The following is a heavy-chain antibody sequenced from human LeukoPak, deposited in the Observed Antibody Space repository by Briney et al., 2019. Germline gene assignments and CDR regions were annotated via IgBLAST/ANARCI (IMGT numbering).Heavy chain of an antibody. CDR3: ARGGEQWQVPVFFDY. Sequence: PGGSLRLSCAASGFTFRNYWMTWVRHAPGKELEWVANIKQDGSGEYYVDSVRGRFTISRDNAKNSLFLQLSSLRGEDTAVYYCARGGEQWQVPVFFDYWGQGTLVTVSS. V-gene: IGHV3-7*01. J-gene: IGHJ4*02. CDR1: GFTFRNYW. D-gene: IGHD6-19*01. CDR2: IKQDGSGE.